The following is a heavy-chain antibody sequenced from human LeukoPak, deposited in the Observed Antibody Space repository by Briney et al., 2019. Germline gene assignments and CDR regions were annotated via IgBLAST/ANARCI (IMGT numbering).Heavy chain of an antibody. V-gene: IGHV3-66*02. D-gene: IGHD3-22*01. CDR2: IYSGGDT. Sequence: PGGSLRLSCAASGFTVTTNYMNWVSQAPGKGLEWVSVIYSGGDTYYADSVKGRFTISRDSSKNTLYLQMNSLRPGDTAVYYCARRVVVITTGGWFDPWGQGTLVTVSS. CDR1: GFTVTTNY. CDR3: ARRVVVITTGGWFDP. J-gene: IGHJ5*02.